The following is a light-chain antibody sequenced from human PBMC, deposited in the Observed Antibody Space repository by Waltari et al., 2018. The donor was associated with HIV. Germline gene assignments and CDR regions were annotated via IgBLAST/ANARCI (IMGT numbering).Light chain of an antibody. V-gene: IGKV1-9*01. CDR3: QQLDSYTQIT. J-gene: IGKJ4*01. Sequence: DIQLTQSPSFLSASVGDRVTITCRASKAISSYLAWNQQKPGKAPKLLIYAASTLQSGVPSRFSGSGSGTEFTLTIGSLQPEDFATYYCQQLDSYTQITFGGGTKVEIK. CDR1: KAISSY. CDR2: AAS.